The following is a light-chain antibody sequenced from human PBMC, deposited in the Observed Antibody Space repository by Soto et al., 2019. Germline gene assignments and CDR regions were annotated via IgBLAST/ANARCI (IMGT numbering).Light chain of an antibody. Sequence: ERVLTQSPATLSVSPGERATLSCRASESVSSNLAWYQQKPGQAPRLLIYDASTRATGIPARFSGSGSGTEFKLTSSSLQSEDFALYYCQQYNNWPPYTFGQGTKLEIK. V-gene: IGKV3-15*01. CDR3: QQYNNWPPYT. CDR1: ESVSSN. CDR2: DAS. J-gene: IGKJ2*01.